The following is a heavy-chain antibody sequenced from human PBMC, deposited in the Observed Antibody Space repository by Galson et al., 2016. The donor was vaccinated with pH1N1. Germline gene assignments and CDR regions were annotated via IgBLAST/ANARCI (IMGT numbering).Heavy chain of an antibody. CDR3: ARRVNVNLAED. Sequence: SLRLSCAASGFIIRGNYMNWVRQAPGKGLEWVSILYDDGSTYYAESVKGRFTISSDNSKNMLYLQMNSLRTEDTAVYYCARRVNVNLAEDWGQGTLVIVSS. J-gene: IGHJ4*02. CDR2: LYDDGST. D-gene: IGHD3-16*01. V-gene: IGHV3-53*01. CDR1: GFIIRGNY.